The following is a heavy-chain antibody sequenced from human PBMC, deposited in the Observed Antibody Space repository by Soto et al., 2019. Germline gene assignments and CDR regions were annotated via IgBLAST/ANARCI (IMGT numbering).Heavy chain of an antibody. J-gene: IGHJ4*02. CDR3: ARSYDSSGYYYAVRHFDY. V-gene: IGHV5-51*01. CDR2: IYPGDSDT. D-gene: IGHD3-22*01. Sequence: PGESLKISCKGSGYSLTSYWIGWVRQMPGKGLEWMGIIYPGDSDTRYSPSFQGQVTISADKSISTAYLQWSSLKASDTAMYYCARSYDSSGYYYAVRHFDYWGQGTLVTVSS. CDR1: GYSLTSYW.